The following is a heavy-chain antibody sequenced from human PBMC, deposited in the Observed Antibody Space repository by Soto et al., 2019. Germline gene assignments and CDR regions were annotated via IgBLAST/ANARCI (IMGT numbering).Heavy chain of an antibody. D-gene: IGHD6-13*01. V-gene: IGHV3-11*01. Sequence: GGSLRLSCAASGFTFGDYYMSWIRQAPGKGLEWVSYISSSGSSTYYVDSVRGRFTISRDNAKNSLYLQMDSLGAEDTAVYYCARAAAAGPAAWYWGQGTLVTVSS. J-gene: IGHJ4*02. CDR3: ARAAAAGPAAWY. CDR2: ISSSGSST. CDR1: GFTFGDYY.